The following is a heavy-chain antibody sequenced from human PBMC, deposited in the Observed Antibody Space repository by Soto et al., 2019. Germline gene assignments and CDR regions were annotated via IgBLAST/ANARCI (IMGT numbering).Heavy chain of an antibody. D-gene: IGHD2-15*01. J-gene: IGHJ4*02. CDR2: ITWNSNVI. CDR3: TRGGPDAFCGGGRCYFDY. Sequence: DVQLVESGGGLVQPGRSLRLSCAASGFTFDDFAMHWVRRVPGKGLEWVSGITWNSNVIGYADSVKGRFTISRDNAKNSLYLQMNSLRPEDTAFYYCTRGGPDAFCGGGRCYFDYWGQGTLVTVSS. CDR1: GFTFDDFA. V-gene: IGHV3-9*01.